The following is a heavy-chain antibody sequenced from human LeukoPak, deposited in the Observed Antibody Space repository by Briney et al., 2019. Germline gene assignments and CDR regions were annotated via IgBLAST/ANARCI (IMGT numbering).Heavy chain of an antibody. Sequence: GGSLRLSCAASGFSFSTYAMHWVRQAPGKGLEWVALIRYDGSNEYYADSVKGRFTISRDNSKNTLYLQMNSLRAEDAAVYYCATGGRDYSDYSFASYCMDVWGKGTTVTVSS. J-gene: IGHJ6*03. CDR1: GFSFSTYA. CDR3: ATGGRDYSDYSFASYCMDV. CDR2: IRYDGSNE. D-gene: IGHD3-16*01. V-gene: IGHV3-30*02.